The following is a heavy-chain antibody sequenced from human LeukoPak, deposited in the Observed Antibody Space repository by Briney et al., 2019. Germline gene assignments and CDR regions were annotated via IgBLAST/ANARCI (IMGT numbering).Heavy chain of an antibody. CDR3: ARAPYCIGGSCRFDY. CDR2: IKQDGGEK. D-gene: IGHD2-15*01. V-gene: IGHV3-7*03. J-gene: IGHJ4*02. CDR1: GFTSSSYW. Sequence: GGSLRLSCAVSGFTSSSYWVSWVRQAPGKGLEWVANIKQDGGEKYYVDSVKGRFTISRDNAKNSLYLQMNSLRAEDTAVYYCARAPYCIGGSCRFDYWGQGTLVTVSS.